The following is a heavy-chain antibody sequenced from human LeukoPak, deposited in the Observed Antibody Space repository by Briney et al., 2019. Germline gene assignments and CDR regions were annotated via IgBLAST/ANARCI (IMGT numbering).Heavy chain of an antibody. CDR3: TRLGVTTELDYCDY. J-gene: IGHJ4*02. D-gene: IGHD4-17*01. Sequence: GRSLRLSCAASGFTVSNNYMTWVRQAPGKGLGWLSVIYNDGRTFYAASVRGRFTISRDTSKNTLNLQMNNLRDEDTAVYYCTRLGVTTELDYCDYWGQGTLVTVSS. CDR1: GFTVSNNY. V-gene: IGHV3-66*01. CDR2: IYNDGRT.